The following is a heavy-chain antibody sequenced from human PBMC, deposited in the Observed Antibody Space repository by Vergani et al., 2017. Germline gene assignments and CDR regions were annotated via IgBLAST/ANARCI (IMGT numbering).Heavy chain of an antibody. CDR3: ARETCSSTSCRYLGVAFDI. CDR1: GGSISSGHYY. J-gene: IGHJ3*02. V-gene: IGHV4-30-4*01. Sequence: QVQLQESGPGLVKPSQTLSLTCTVSGGSISSGHYYWSWIRRPPGKGLEWIGHIYYSGSTYYKSSLKSRVTISVDTSNNQFSLKLSSVTAADTAVYYCARETCSSTSCRYLGVAFDIWGQGTMVTVSS. CDR2: IYYSGST. D-gene: IGHD2-2*01.